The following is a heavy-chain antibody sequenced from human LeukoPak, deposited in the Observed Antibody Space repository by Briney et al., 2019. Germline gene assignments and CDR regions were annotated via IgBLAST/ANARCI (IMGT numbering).Heavy chain of an antibody. V-gene: IGHV4-34*01. J-gene: IGHJ4*02. CDR1: GGSFSGYY. Sequence: SETLSLTCAVYGGSFSGYYWSWIRQPPGKGLEWIGEINHSGSTNYNPSLKSRVTISVDTSKNQFSLKLGSVTAADTAVYYCARGYPNYVWGSYRSYYFDYWGQGTLVTVSS. CDR3: ARGYPNYVWGSYRSYYFDY. CDR2: INHSGST. D-gene: IGHD3-16*02.